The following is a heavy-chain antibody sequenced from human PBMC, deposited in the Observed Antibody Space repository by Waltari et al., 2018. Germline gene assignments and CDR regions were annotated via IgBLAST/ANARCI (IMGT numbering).Heavy chain of an antibody. J-gene: IGHJ4*02. Sequence: EGRLVEYGGGVVKPGGSLRLSCEAYGFSFSYYTMNWVRQAPGKGLEWVSSITTSGTNIYYADSVKGRFTISRDNTKNSLYLQMNSLRAEDTAVYYCARDWGSGYVYELDYWGQGTLVTVSS. V-gene: IGHV3-21*01. CDR1: GFSFSYYT. CDR2: ITTSGTNI. D-gene: IGHD3-22*01. CDR3: ARDWGSGYVYELDY.